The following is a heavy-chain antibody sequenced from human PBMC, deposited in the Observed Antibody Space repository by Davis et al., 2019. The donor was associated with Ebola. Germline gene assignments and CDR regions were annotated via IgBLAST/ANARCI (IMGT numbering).Heavy chain of an antibody. CDR1: GFTFSSNS. J-gene: IGHJ3*01. V-gene: IGHV3-21*01. D-gene: IGHD2-21*02. Sequence: PGGSLRLSCAASGFTFSSNSMNWVRQAPGKGLEWVSFISSSSNYIYYADSVKGRFTVSRDNAKNSLYLQMNSLRAEDTAVYYCVRDPALVVTGGGWFFGLWGQGTNVTVSS. CDR3: VRDPALVVTGGGWFFGL. CDR2: ISSSSNYI.